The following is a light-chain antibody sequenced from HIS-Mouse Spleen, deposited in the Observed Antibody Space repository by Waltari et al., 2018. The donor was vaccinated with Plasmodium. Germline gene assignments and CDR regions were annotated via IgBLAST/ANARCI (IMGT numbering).Light chain of an antibody. J-gene: IGLJ1*01. CDR2: DVS. CDR1: SSDVGGYNY. V-gene: IGLV2-14*03. CDR3: SSYTSSSTLNYV. Sequence: QSALTQPASVSGSPGQSITIPCTGTSSDVGGYNYFSWYQQHPGKAPKLMIYDVSNRPSGVSNRFSGSKSGNTASLTISGLQAEDEADYYCSSYTSSSTLNYVFGTGTKVTVL.